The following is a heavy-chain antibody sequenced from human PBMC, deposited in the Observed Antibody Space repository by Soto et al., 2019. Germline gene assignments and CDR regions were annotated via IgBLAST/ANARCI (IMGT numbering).Heavy chain of an antibody. CDR1: GGTFSSYT. Sequence: ASVKVSCKASGGTFSSYTISWVRQAPGQGLEWMGRIIPILGIANYAQKFQGRVTITADKSTSTAYMELSSLRSEDTAVYYCARERARPIYYDILTGYLYGMDVWG. D-gene: IGHD3-9*01. CDR3: ARERARPIYYDILTGYLYGMDV. V-gene: IGHV1-69*04. CDR2: IIPILGIA. J-gene: IGHJ6*02.